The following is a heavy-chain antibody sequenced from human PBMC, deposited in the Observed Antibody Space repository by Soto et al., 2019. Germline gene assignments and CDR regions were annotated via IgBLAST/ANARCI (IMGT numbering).Heavy chain of an antibody. CDR1: GGSISSYY. Sequence: SETLTLTCTVSGGSISSYYWSWIRQPPGKGLEWIGYIYYSGSTNYNPSLKSRVTISVDTSKNQFSLKLSSVTAADTAVYYCARGGSGSYDDYYFDYWGQGTLVTVSS. J-gene: IGHJ4*02. D-gene: IGHD3-10*01. CDR3: ARGGSGSYDDYYFDY. V-gene: IGHV4-59*01. CDR2: IYYSGST.